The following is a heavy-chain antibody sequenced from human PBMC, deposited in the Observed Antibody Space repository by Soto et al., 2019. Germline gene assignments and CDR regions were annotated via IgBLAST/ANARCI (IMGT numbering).Heavy chain of an antibody. D-gene: IGHD6-13*01. CDR1: GFTFSSYA. CDR3: AKDHVRYSSSFSFDY. CDR2: ISGSGGST. V-gene: IGHV3-23*01. J-gene: IGHJ4*02. Sequence: PGGSLTLSCAASGFTFSSYAMSWVRQAPGKGLEWVSAISGSGGSTYYADSVKGRFTISRDNSKNTMYLQMNSLRAEDTAVYYCAKDHVRYSSSFSFDYWGQGTLVTVSS.